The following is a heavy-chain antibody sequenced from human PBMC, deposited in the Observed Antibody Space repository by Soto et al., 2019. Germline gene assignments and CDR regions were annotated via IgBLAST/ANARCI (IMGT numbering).Heavy chain of an antibody. V-gene: IGHV1-69*13. Sequence: ASVKVSCKASGRTFSSYAISWVRQAPGQGLEWMGGIIPIFGTANYAQKFQGRVTITADESTSTAYMELSSLRSEDTAVYYCARRAGGDFWSGQTNYFDYWGQGTLVTVS. J-gene: IGHJ4*02. CDR2: IIPIFGTA. CDR1: GRTFSSYA. CDR3: ARRAGGDFWSGQTNYFDY. D-gene: IGHD3-3*01.